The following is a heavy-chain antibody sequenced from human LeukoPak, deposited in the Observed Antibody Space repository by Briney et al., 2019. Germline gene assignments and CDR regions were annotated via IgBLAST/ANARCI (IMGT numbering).Heavy chain of an antibody. Sequence: PGRSLRLSCAASGFTFSSYGMHWVRQAPGKGLEWVAVIWYDGSNKYYADSVKGRFTISRDNSKNTLYLQMNSLRAEDTAVYYCAGTHCSGGSCYIDYWGQGTLVTVSS. CDR1: GFTFSSYG. V-gene: IGHV3-33*01. D-gene: IGHD2-15*01. CDR3: AGTHCSGGSCYIDY. CDR2: IWYDGSNK. J-gene: IGHJ4*02.